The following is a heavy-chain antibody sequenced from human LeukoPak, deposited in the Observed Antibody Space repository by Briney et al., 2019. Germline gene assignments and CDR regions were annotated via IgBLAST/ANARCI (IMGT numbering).Heavy chain of an antibody. CDR2: INHSGST. V-gene: IGHV4-34*01. J-gene: IGHJ5*02. Sequence: SETLSLTCTVSGGSISSYYWSWIRQPPGKGLEWIGEINHSGSTNYNPSLKSRVTISVDTSKNQFSLKLSSVTAADTAVYYCATTSIVGATSWGQGTLVTVSS. D-gene: IGHD1-26*01. CDR3: ATTSIVGATS. CDR1: GGSISSYY.